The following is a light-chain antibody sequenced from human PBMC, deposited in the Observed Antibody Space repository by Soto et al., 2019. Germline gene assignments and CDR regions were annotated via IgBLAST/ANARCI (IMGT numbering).Light chain of an antibody. CDR3: TSYTGSSTVL. V-gene: IGLV2-14*01. CDR2: DVS. CDR1: SSDVGGYNY. Sequence: QSALTQPASVSESPGQSITISCTGTSSDVGGYNYVSWYQQHPGKTPKLMIYDVSNRPSGVSNRFSGSKSGNTASLTISGLQAEDEADYYCTSYTGSSTVLFGGGTKLTVL. J-gene: IGLJ2*01.